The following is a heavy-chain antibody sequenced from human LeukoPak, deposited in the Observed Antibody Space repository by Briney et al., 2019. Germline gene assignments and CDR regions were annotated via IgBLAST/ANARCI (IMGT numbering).Heavy chain of an antibody. CDR2: ISGSGGST. V-gene: IGHV3-23*01. CDR1: GFTFSSYA. J-gene: IGHJ4*02. CDR3: AKDRISMIVVVITF. D-gene: IGHD3-22*01. Sequence: SGGSLRLSCAASGFTFSSYAMSWVRQAPGKGLEWVSAISGSGGSTYYADPVKGRFTISRDNSKNTLYLQMNSLRAEDTAVYYCAKDRISMIVVVITFWGQGTLVTVSS.